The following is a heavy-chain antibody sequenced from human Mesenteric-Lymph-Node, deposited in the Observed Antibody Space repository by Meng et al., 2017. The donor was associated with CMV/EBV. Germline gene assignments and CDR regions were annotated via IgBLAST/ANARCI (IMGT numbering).Heavy chain of an antibody. Sequence: GESLKISCTVSGFTFTDYYMSWIRQAPGKGLEWISYISDSGATVHYVDSVRGRFTISRDNAMNSLYLQMNSLRAEDTAVYYCARDVHKYSSGGSFDYWGLGTLVTVSS. CDR3: ARDVHKYSSGGSFDY. CDR1: GFTFTDYY. J-gene: IGHJ4*02. V-gene: IGHV3-11*04. D-gene: IGHD4-11*01. CDR2: ISDSGATV.